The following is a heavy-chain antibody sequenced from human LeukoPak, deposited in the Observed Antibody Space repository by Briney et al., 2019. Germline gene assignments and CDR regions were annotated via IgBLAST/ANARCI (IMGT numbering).Heavy chain of an antibody. CDR2: IKQDGSEK. D-gene: IGHD3-22*01. V-gene: IGHV3-7*01. CDR1: GFTFSSYW. Sequence: GGSLRLSCAASGFTFSSYWMSWVRQAPGKGLEWVANIKQDGSEKCYVDSVKGRFTISRDNAKNSLYLQMNSLRAEDTAVYYCARRITMIVVVINRSRDAFDIWGQGTMVTVSS. J-gene: IGHJ3*02. CDR3: ARRITMIVVVINRSRDAFDI.